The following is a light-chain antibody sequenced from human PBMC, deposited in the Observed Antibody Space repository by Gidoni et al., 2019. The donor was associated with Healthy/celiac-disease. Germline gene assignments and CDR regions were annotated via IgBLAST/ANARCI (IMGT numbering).Light chain of an antibody. V-gene: IGKV1-5*01. CDR1: QSISSW. Sequence: IQMTPSPSTLSASVGDRVTITCRASQSISSWVAWYQQKPGKAPKLLIFDASSLESGVPSRFSGSGSGTGFTLTISSLQPDDLATYYCQQYNSYSLFGGGTKVEIK. J-gene: IGKJ4*01. CDR3: QQYNSYSL. CDR2: DAS.